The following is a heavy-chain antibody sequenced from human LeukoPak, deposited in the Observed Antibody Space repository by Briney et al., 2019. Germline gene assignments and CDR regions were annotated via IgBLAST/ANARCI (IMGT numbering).Heavy chain of an antibody. CDR1: GFTFRNYW. D-gene: IGHD5-24*01. CDR3: AGERDMTTIWEIFEY. CDR2: IKEDGREK. Sequence: PGGSLRLSCAASGFTFRNYWMSWVRQAPGKGLEWVANIKEDGREKYYVDSVKGRFTIPRDNAKNSLYLQMNSLRADDTAVYYCAGERDMTTIWEIFEYWGQGVLVSVSS. V-gene: IGHV3-7*01. J-gene: IGHJ4*02.